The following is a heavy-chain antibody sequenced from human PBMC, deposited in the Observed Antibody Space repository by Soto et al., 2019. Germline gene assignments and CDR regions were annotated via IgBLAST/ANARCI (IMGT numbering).Heavy chain of an antibody. J-gene: IGHJ4*02. V-gene: IGHV3-23*01. D-gene: IGHD3-16*02. CDR2: ISGSGGST. CDR1: GFTFSSYA. CDR3: AKDHPYRDYIWGSYRYSYFDY. Sequence: GGSLRLSCAASGFTFSSYAMSWVRQAPGKGLEWVSAISGSGGSTYYADSVKGRFTISRDNSKNTLYLQMNSLRAEDTAVYYCAKDHPYRDYIWGSYRYSYFDYWGQGTLVTVSS.